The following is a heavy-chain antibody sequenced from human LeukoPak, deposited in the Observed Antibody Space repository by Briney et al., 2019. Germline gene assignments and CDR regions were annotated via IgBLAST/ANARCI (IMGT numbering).Heavy chain of an antibody. V-gene: IGHV4-59*12. J-gene: IGHJ4*02. CDR2: ISYIGST. CDR3: ARDTYYDFWSGEATTDY. D-gene: IGHD3-3*01. Sequence: PSETLSLTCTVSGGSMSSYSWSWIRQPPGKGLEWIGYISYIGSTIYNPSLKSRVTISVDTSKNQLSLKLSSVTAADTAVYYCARDTYYDFWSGEATTDYWGQGTLVTVSS. CDR1: GGSMSSYS.